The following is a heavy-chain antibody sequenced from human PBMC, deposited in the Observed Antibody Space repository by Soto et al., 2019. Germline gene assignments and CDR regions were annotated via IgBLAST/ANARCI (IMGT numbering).Heavy chain of an antibody. CDR1: SGSISSRSFY. Sequence: SETLSLTCAISSGSISSRSFYWGWIRQAPGKGLEWVGSLYFAGTTYYNPSLKGRATISVDTSKNQLSLKLRSTTAADMAVYFCNLLELFDSWGQGALVTVSS. CDR2: LYFAGTT. J-gene: IGHJ4*02. CDR3: NLLELFDS. D-gene: IGHD1-1*01. V-gene: IGHV4-39*01.